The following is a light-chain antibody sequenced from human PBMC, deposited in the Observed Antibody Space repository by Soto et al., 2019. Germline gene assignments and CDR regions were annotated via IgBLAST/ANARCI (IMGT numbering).Light chain of an antibody. Sequence: SLSQPASVSGSPGQTITISCTGTSTDVGGYNAVSWYQHHPGKAPKPIIYEVTHRPSGVSDRFSASKSGNTASLTISGLQAEDEADYYCNSFRVSHLYVFGTGTKVTVL. CDR2: EVT. J-gene: IGLJ1*01. CDR1: STDVGGYNA. CDR3: NSFRVSHLYV. V-gene: IGLV2-14*01.